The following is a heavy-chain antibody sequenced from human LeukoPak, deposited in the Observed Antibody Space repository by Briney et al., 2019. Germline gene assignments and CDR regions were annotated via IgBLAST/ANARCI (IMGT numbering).Heavy chain of an antibody. Sequence: SETLSPTCTVSSGSISSSSYYWGWIRQPPGKGLEWIGSIYYSGSTYYNPSLKSRVTISVDTSKNQFSLKLSSVTAADTAVYYCASLYCSGGSCYPVRWGQGTTVTVSS. V-gene: IGHV4-39*01. J-gene: IGHJ6*02. D-gene: IGHD2-15*01. CDR1: SGSISSSSYY. CDR2: IYYSGST. CDR3: ASLYCSGGSCYPVR.